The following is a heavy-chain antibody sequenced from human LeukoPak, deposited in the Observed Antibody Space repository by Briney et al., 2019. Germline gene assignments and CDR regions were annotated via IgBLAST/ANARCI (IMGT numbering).Heavy chain of an antibody. V-gene: IGHV4-59*08. Sequence: SETLSLTCTVSGASIRTYHRSWFRQSPGKGLEWTASIYDSGYTNYSPSLKRRTTISVDTSNNQFSLRLTSVTAADTAVYYCARLNKAGGSHRDFDCWGQGTLVPVSS. CDR1: GASIRTYH. CDR3: ARLNKAGGSHRDFDC. CDR2: IYDSGYT. J-gene: IGHJ4*02. D-gene: IGHD4-23*01.